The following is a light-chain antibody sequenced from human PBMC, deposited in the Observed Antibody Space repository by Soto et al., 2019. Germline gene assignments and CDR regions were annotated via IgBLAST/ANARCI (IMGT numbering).Light chain of an antibody. J-gene: IGLJ1*01. CDR2: DVS. V-gene: IGLV2-14*01. Sequence: QSVLTQPASVSGSPGQSITISCTGTSGDVGGYNYVSWYQQHPGKAPKLMIYDVSNRPSGVFNRFSGSKSGNTASLTISGLQAEDEADYYCSSYTSSSTLCVFGTGTKVTVL. CDR1: SGDVGGYNY. CDR3: SSYTSSSTLCV.